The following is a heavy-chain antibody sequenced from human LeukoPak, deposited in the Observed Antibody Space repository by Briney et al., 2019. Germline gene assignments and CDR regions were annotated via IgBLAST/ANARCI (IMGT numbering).Heavy chain of an antibody. V-gene: IGHV3-30*18. CDR1: GFTFSSYG. D-gene: IGHD3-10*01. CDR2: ISYDGSNK. J-gene: IGHJ4*02. Sequence: GRSLRLSCAASGFTFSSYGVHWVRQAPGKGLEWVAVISYDGSNKYYAYYVKLRFTISRDTSKNTLYLQMNSLRAEDTAVYYCAKVAVVGYYGSGSSFDYWGQGTLVTVSS. CDR3: AKVAVVGYYGSGSSFDY.